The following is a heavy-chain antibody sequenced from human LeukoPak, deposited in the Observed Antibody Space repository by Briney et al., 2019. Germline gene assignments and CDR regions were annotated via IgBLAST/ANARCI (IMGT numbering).Heavy chain of an antibody. V-gene: IGHV3-23*01. D-gene: IGHD7-27*01. CDR3: AHPGVLIPV. CDR2: ISGSGGTT. CDR1: GFIFSNYA. Sequence: GGSLRLSCAASGFIFSNYAMSWVRQAPGKGLEWVSAISGSGGTTYYADSVKGRFTISRDNSKTTVYLQMSSLRVEATAVYYCAHPGVLIPVWGQGTLVTVSS. J-gene: IGHJ4*02.